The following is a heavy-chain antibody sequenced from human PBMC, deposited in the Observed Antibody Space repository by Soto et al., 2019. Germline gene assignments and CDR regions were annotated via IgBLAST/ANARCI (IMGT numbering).Heavy chain of an antibody. CDR3: ARAASPPHCSGDICYSGGYWSY. CDR1: GYTFTNYD. CDR2: MNPNSGNT. D-gene: IGHD2-15*01. Sequence: QVQLVQSGAEVKKPGASVKVSCKASGYTFTNYDINWVRQATGQGLEWMGWMNPNSGNTGYAQKFQGRVTMTRNTSISTAYMELRGLGSEDTAVYYCARAASPPHCSGDICYSGGYWSYWGQGTLVTVSS. J-gene: IGHJ4*02. V-gene: IGHV1-8*01.